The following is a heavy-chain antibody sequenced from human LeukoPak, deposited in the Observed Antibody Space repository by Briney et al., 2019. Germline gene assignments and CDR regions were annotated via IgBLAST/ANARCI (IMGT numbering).Heavy chain of an antibody. J-gene: IGHJ3*02. Sequence: ESSETLSLTCTVSGGSVSSYYWSWIRRPPGRGLEWIAYLSHSGSSDSNPSLTSRVTTLVDTSKNQFSLKLTSVTAADTAVHYCARARYANAWYAFDIWGHGTMVTVSS. V-gene: IGHV4-59*02. CDR1: GGSVSSYY. D-gene: IGHD2-2*01. CDR3: ARARYANAWYAFDI. CDR2: LSHSGSS.